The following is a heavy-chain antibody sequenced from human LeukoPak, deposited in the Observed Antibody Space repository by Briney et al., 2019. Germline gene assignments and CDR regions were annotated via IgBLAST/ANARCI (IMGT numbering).Heavy chain of an antibody. CDR2: INSDGSST. D-gene: IGHD5-24*01. CDR1: GFTFSSYW. Sequence: GGSLRLSCAASGFTFSSYWMHWVRQAPGKGLVWVSRINSDGSSTSYADSVKGRFTISRDNAKNTLYLQMNSLRAEDTAVYYCASEGGRDGYNFGADYWGQGTLVTVSS. V-gene: IGHV3-74*01. CDR3: ASEGGRDGYNFGADY. J-gene: IGHJ4*02.